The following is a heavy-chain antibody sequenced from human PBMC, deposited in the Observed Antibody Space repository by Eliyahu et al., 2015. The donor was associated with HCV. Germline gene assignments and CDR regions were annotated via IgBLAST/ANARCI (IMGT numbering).Heavy chain of an antibody. CDR1: RFTFSSYD. CDR2: ISYDGSNK. J-gene: IGHJ4*02. Sequence: QVQLVESGGGVVQPGRSLRLSCAASRFTFSSYDMHWVRQAPGKGLEWVAVISYDGSNKYYADSVRGRFTISRDNSKNTLYLQMNSLGAEDTAVYYCANLWGVTSTGGDYWGQGTLVTVSS. CDR3: ANLWGVTSTGGDY. D-gene: IGHD3-10*01. V-gene: IGHV3-30*18.